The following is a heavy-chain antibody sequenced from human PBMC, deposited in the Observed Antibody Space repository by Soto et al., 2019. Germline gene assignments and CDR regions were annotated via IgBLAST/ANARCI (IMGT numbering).Heavy chain of an antibody. CDR2: IIPIFGTA. D-gene: IGHD6-13*01. CDR3: ARPIAARNNNWFDP. CDR1: GGTFSSYA. V-gene: IGHV1-69*12. J-gene: IGHJ5*02. Sequence: QVQLVQSGAEVKKPGSSVKVSYKASGGTFSSYAISWVRQAPGQGLEWMGGIIPIFGTANYAQKFQGRVTITADESTSTADMELSSLRSEDTAVYYCARPIAARNNNWFDPWGQGTLVTVSS.